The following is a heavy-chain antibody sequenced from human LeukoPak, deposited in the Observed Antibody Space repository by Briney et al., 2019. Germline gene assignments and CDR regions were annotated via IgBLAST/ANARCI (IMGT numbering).Heavy chain of an antibody. Sequence: SQALSLTCTVSGGSISSGGYYWSWIRQHPGKGLEWIGYIYYSGSTYYNPSLKSRVTISVDTSKNQFPLKLSSVTAADTAVYYCARDTMVRGVPHYGMDVWGQGTTVTVSS. CDR2: IYYSGST. V-gene: IGHV4-31*03. CDR1: GGSISSGGYY. CDR3: ARDTMVRGVPHYGMDV. D-gene: IGHD3-10*01. J-gene: IGHJ6*02.